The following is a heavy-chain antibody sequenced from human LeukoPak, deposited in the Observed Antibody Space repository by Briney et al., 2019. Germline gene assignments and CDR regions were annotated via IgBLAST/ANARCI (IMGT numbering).Heavy chain of an antibody. V-gene: IGHV3-21*04. J-gene: IGHJ4*02. CDR3: AKDGAVPYYFDC. D-gene: IGHD2-2*01. CDR2: ISSSSSYI. Sequence: GGSLRLSCAASGFTFSSYSMNWVRQAPGKGLEWVSSISSSSSYIYYADSVKGRFTISRDNSKNTLYLQMNSLRVEDTAVYYCAKDGAVPYYFDCWGQGTLVTVSS. CDR1: GFTFSSYS.